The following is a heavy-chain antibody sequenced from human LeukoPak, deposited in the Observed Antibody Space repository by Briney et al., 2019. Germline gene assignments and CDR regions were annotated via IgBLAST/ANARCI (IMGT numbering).Heavy chain of an antibody. CDR3: ARDSIAVAGNDY. D-gene: IGHD6-19*01. CDR2: INWNGGST. Sequence: GGSLRLSCAASGFTFDDYGMSWVRQAPGKGREWVSGINWNGGSTGYADSVKGRFTISRDNAKNSLYLQMNSLRAEDTALYYCARDSIAVAGNDYWGQGTLVTVSS. J-gene: IGHJ4*02. V-gene: IGHV3-20*04. CDR1: GFTFDDYG.